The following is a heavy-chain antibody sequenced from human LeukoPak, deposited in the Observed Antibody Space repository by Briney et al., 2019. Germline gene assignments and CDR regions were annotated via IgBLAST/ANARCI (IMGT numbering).Heavy chain of an antibody. D-gene: IGHD3-22*01. CDR1: GGSISSYY. V-gene: IGHV4-59*12. Sequence: SETLPLTCTVSGGSISSYYWNWIRQPPGKGLEWIGYIYYSGSTNYNPSLKSRVTISVDTSKNQFSLKLSSVTAADTAVYYCARGPDSSGYYYVDYWGQGTLVTVSS. CDR2: IYYSGST. J-gene: IGHJ4*02. CDR3: ARGPDSSGYYYVDY.